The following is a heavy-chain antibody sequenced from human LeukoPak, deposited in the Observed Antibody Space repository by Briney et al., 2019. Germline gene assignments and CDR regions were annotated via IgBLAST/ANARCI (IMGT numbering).Heavy chain of an antibody. CDR2: ISSSGSTI. V-gene: IGHV3-48*03. J-gene: IGHJ4*02. D-gene: IGHD3-9*01. CDR1: GFTFSSYE. Sequence: PGGSLRLSCAASGFTFSSYEMNWVRQAPGKGLEWVSYISSSGSTIYYADSVKGRFTISRDNAKNSLYLQVNSLRAEDTAVYYRARADYDILTGYSDFDNWGQGTLVTVSS. CDR3: ARADYDILTGYSDFDN.